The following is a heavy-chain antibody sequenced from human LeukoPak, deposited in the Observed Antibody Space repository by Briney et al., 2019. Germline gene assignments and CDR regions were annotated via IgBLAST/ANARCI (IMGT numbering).Heavy chain of an antibody. Sequence: GGSLRLSCAASGFTFSNAWMSWVRQAPGKGLEWVGRIKSKTVGGTTDYAAPVKGRFTISRDDSKNTLYLQMNSLKTEDTAVYYCTTMSVDTAMVNFGYWGQGTLVTVSS. CDR2: IKSKTVGGTT. CDR3: TTMSVDTAMVNFGY. J-gene: IGHJ4*02. D-gene: IGHD5-18*01. V-gene: IGHV3-15*01. CDR1: GFTFSNAW.